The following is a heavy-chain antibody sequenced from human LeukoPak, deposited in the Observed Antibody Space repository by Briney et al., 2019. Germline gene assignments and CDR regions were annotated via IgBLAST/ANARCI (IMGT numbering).Heavy chain of an antibody. Sequence: NSSETLSLTCAVYGGSFSGYYWSWLRQPPGKGLEWIGEINHSGSTNYNPSLKSRVTISVDTSKNQFSLKLSSVTAADTAVYYCAADSSSRDYWGQGTLAAVSS. CDR1: GGSFSGYY. CDR2: INHSGST. V-gene: IGHV4-34*01. J-gene: IGHJ4*02. D-gene: IGHD6-6*01. CDR3: AADSSSRDY.